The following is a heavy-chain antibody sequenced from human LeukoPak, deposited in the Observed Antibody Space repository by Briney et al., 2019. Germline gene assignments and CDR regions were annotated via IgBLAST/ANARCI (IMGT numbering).Heavy chain of an antibody. CDR1: GFTFSTYS. D-gene: IGHD7-27*01. Sequence: GGSLRLSCAASGFTFSTYSMNWVRQAPGKGLEWVSSISSSSSYIYYADSVKGRFTISRDNAKNSLYLQMNSLRAEDTAVYYCARQNWGHEVGFFDYWGQGALVTASS. CDR3: ARQNWGHEVGFFDY. CDR2: ISSSSSYI. J-gene: IGHJ4*02. V-gene: IGHV3-21*01.